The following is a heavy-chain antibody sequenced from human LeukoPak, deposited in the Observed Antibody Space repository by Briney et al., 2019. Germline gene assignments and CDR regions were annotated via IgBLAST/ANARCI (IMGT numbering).Heavy chain of an antibody. V-gene: IGHV1-2*02. J-gene: IGHJ3*02. CDR1: GYTFTGYY. CDR2: INPNSGGT. CDR3: ARTRYCSSTSCSGNAFDI. Sequence: ASVKVSCKASGYTFTGYYMHWVRQAPGQGLEWMGWINPNSGGTNYAQKFQGRVTMTRDTSISTAYMELSRLRSDDTAVYYCARTRYCSSTSCSGNAFDIWGQGTMVTVSS. D-gene: IGHD2-2*01.